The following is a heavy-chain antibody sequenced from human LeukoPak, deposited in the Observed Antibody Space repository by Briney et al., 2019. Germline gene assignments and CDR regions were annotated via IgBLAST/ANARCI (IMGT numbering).Heavy chain of an antibody. CDR3: ARPNGDFYNWFDT. V-gene: IGHV1-2*02. CDR1: VYTFTGYY. J-gene: IGHJ5*02. D-gene: IGHD2-21*02. CDR2: INPNSGDT. Sequence: ASVMVSCKASVYTFTGYYIHWVRQAPGPGPEYMGWINPNSGDTNYEQKFQDRVNLTRDTSISTAYMELSNLRSDDTAMYYCARPNGDFYNWFDTWGQGTLVTVSS.